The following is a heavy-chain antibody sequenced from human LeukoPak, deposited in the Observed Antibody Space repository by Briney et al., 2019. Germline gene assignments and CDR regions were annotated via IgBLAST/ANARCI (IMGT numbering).Heavy chain of an antibody. V-gene: IGHV4-59*01. Sequence: PSETLSLTCTVSGGSISNYYLNWIRQPPGKGLEWVGHIYYSGSTSYNPSLKSRVTISVDTSKNQFSLKLRSVTAADTAVYYCARTDLGRHFDYWGQGTLVTVSS. CDR2: IYYSGST. CDR3: ARTDLGRHFDY. D-gene: IGHD1-26*01. CDR1: GGSISNYY. J-gene: IGHJ4*02.